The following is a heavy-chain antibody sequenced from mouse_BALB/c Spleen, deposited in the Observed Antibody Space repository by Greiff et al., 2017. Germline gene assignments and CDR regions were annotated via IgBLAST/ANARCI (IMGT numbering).Heavy chain of an antibody. D-gene: IGHD1-2*01. J-gene: IGHJ3*01. CDR1: GFSLPAYG. Sequence: QLHHSGPALVAPSQSLSITCPVSGFSLPAYGFPWFRQPPGKGLEWQGVIWAGGSTNYNSALMSRLSISKDNSKSQVFLKMNSLQTDDTAMYYCARDITTAFAYWGQGTLVTVSA. V-gene: IGHV2-9*02. CDR2: IWAGGST. CDR3: ARDITTAFAY.